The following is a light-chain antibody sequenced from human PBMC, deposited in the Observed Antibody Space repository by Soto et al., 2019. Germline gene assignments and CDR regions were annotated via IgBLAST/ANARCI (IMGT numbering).Light chain of an antibody. CDR3: GVWDRSLTTYV. J-gene: IGLJ1*01. Sequence: QSVLTQPPSVSAAPGQKVTIPCSGSGSNVGTYSVSWYQHLPGTAPKLLIYDSTTRPSGIPDRFSGSKSGTSATLGITGLQTGDEAEYYCGVWDRSLTTYVFGPGTKLTVL. CDR2: DST. CDR1: GSNVGTYS. V-gene: IGLV1-51*01.